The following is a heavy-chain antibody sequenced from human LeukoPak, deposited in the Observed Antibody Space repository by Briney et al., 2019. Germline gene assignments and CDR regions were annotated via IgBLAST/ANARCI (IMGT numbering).Heavy chain of an antibody. CDR1: GFNFRDYS. CDR3: ARDYYDSSSSYFDY. Sequence: PGGSLRLSCTASGFNFRDYSINWVRQAPGKGLEWVSYISSSSNIIFYADSVKGRFTISRDNAKKSLFLQMNSLRAEDTAVYYCARDYYDSSSSYFDYWGQGTLVTVSS. V-gene: IGHV3-48*01. J-gene: IGHJ4*02. CDR2: ISSSSNII. D-gene: IGHD3-22*01.